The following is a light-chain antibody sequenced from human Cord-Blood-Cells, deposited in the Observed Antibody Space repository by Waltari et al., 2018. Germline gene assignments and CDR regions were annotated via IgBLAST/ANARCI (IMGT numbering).Light chain of an antibody. CDR1: NIASNC. CDR3: QVWHTTTDLP. V-gene: IGLV3-21*02. Sequence: SYVLTQPPSVSAAPGETARITCGGTNIASNCVHRYQQKPGQAPVLVVFDDSVRPSGIPERFSGSNSGSTATLTISRVEAGDEADYYCQVWHTTTDLPFGTGTKVTVL. CDR2: DDS. J-gene: IGLJ1*01.